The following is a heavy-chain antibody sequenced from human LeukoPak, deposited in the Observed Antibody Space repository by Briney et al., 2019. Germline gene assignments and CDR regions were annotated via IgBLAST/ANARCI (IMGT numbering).Heavy chain of an antibody. V-gene: IGHV4-59*12. CDR2: ISDSGST. J-gene: IGHJ3*02. CDR3: ARGTAMAI. Sequence: SETLSLTCIVSGGSISSYYWSWIRQPPGKGLEWIGYISDSGSTNYNASLKSRVTISVDTSKNQFSLKLSSVTAADTAVYYCARGTAMAIWGQGTMVTVSS. D-gene: IGHD5-18*01. CDR1: GGSISSYY.